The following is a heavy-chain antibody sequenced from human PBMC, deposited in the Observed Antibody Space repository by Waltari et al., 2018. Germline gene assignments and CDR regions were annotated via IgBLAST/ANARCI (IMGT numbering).Heavy chain of an antibody. CDR1: GYTFTSYY. Sequence: QVPLVQSGAEVKKPGASVKVSCKAYGYTFTSYYMHWVRQAPGQGLEWMGIIKPSGVSTSYAQNVQGRVTMTRDTSTSTVYMEMSRLRSEDTAVYYWASAIDYYDSSGFDYWGQGTLVTVSS. V-gene: IGHV1-46*01. D-gene: IGHD3-22*01. CDR2: IKPSGVST. CDR3: ASAIDYYDSSGFDY. J-gene: IGHJ4*02.